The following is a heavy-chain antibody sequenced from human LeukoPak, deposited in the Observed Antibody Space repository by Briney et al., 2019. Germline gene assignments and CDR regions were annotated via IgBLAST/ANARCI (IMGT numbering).Heavy chain of an antibody. V-gene: IGHV1-69-2*01. J-gene: IGHJ4*02. CDR3: ATVHVSGDGYLLFDY. Sequence: ASVKISCKASGYTFTDYYMHWVQQAPGKGLEWMGRVDPEDGETIYAEKFQGRVTITADTSTDTAYMELSSLRSEDAAVYYCATVHVSGDGYLLFDYWGQGTLVTVSS. D-gene: IGHD5-24*01. CDR2: VDPEDGET. CDR1: GYTFTDYY.